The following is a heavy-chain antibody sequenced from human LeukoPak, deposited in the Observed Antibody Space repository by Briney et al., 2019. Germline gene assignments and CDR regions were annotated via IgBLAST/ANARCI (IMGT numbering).Heavy chain of an antibody. CDR2: IYYSGST. CDR3: APNYYDSSGYSDGMDV. J-gene: IGHJ6*02. V-gene: IGHV4-39*01. Sequence: SETLSLTCAVFGGSSSGYYWGWIRQPPGKGPEWIGSIYYSGSTYYNPSLKSRVTISVDTSKNQFSLKLSSVTAADTAVYYCAPNYYDSSGYSDGMDVWGQGTTVTVPS. D-gene: IGHD3-22*01. CDR1: GGSSSGYY.